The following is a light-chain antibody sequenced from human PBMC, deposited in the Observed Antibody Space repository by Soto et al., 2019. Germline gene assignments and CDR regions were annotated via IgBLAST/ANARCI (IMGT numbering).Light chain of an antibody. CDR1: SGHIRYA. CDR3: QTWGAGINWV. Sequence: QSVLTQSPSASASLGASVKLTCSLSSGHIRYAIAWHQQQPEKGPRYLMKLNSDGSHSKGDGIPDRFSGSSSGAERYLTISSLQSEDEADYYCQTWGAGINWVFGGGTQLTVL. V-gene: IGLV4-69*01. CDR2: LNSDGSH. J-gene: IGLJ3*02.